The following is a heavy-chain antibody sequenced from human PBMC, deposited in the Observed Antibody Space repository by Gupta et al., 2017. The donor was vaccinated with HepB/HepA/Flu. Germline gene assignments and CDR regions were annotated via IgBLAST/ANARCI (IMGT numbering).Heavy chain of an antibody. Sequence: EVQLLESGGGLVQPGGSLRLSCVVSGFTYNNYAMSWVRQAPGKGLEWVSGISGSGDSAYYTDSVKGRFIISRDNSKNTLLLQMNSLRAEDTAMYYCAKEIGVHGTPFFDSWGQGSLVTVSS. CDR1: GFTYNNYA. CDR2: ISGSGDSA. J-gene: IGHJ4*02. D-gene: IGHD1-1*01. V-gene: IGHV3-23*01. CDR3: AKEIGVHGTPFFDS.